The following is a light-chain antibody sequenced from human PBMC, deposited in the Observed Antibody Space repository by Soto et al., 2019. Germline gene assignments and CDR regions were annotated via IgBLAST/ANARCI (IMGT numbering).Light chain of an antibody. V-gene: IGLV2-14*03. CDR3: SSYTGSDTVV. Sequence: QSALTQPASVSGSPGQSITISCTGTSSDVGGYNYVSWYQQHPGKAPKLMIYDVTNRPSGFSNRFSGSKSGNTASLTISGLQAEDEADYYCSSYTGSDTVVFGGGTKLTVL. CDR1: SSDVGGYNY. CDR2: DVT. J-gene: IGLJ2*01.